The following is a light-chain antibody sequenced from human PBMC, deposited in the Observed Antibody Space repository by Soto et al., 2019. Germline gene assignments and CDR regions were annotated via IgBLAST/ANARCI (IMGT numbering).Light chain of an antibody. CDR1: SSNIGAGYD. J-gene: IGLJ2*01. V-gene: IGLV1-40*01. Sequence: QSVLTKPPSVSGAPGQRVTISCTWSSSNIGAGYDVHWYQQLPGTAPKLLIYGNTNPPSGFPDRFSGSKSGTSASLAITGLQAEDEADYYCQSYDSTLSALFGGGTKLTVL. CDR2: GNT. CDR3: QSYDSTLSAL.